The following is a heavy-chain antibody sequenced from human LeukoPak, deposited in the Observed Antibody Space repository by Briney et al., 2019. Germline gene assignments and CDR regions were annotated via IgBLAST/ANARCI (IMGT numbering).Heavy chain of an antibody. CDR3: ARDWVARGGDYMDV. Sequence: GGSLRLSCEASGFSFSNYDTNWVRQAPGKVLEWVSFISGSGSIIYYADSVKGRFIISRDIGKNSVYLQMNSLRAEDTGVYYCARDWVARGGDYMDVWGKGTTVTISS. J-gene: IGHJ6*03. CDR1: GFSFSNYD. D-gene: IGHD1-26*01. CDR2: ISGSGSII. V-gene: IGHV3-48*03.